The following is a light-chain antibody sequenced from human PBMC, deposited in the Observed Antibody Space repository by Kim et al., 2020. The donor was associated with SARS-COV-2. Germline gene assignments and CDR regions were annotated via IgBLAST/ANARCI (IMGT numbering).Light chain of an antibody. J-gene: IGLJ3*02. Sequence: QSVLTQPPSASGTPGQRVTISCSGSSSNIGSNTVNWYQQLPGTAPKLLIYTNNLWPSGVPDRFSGSKSGTSASLAISGLQSEDEADYYCAAWDDSLNAVVFGGGTQLTVL. CDR2: TNN. V-gene: IGLV1-44*01. CDR3: AAWDDSLNAVV. CDR1: SSNIGSNT.